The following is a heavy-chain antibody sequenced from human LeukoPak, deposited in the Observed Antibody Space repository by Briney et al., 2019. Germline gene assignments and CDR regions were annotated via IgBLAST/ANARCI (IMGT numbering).Heavy chain of an antibody. Sequence: RGSLRLSCAASGFTFSDYYMSWIRQAPGKGLEWVSYISSSGSTIYYADSVKGRFTISRDNAKNTLHLQMNSLGAEDTAVYYCARGARGSGTASDYWGQGTLVTVSS. J-gene: IGHJ4*02. CDR3: ARGARGSGTASDY. V-gene: IGHV3-11*04. CDR1: GFTFSDYY. D-gene: IGHD3-10*01. CDR2: ISSSGSTI.